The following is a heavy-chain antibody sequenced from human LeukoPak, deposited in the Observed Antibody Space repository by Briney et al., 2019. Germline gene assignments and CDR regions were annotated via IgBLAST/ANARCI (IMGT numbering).Heavy chain of an antibody. D-gene: IGHD3-9*01. J-gene: IGHJ4*02. V-gene: IGHV3-23*01. CDR2: ISGSGGST. CDR1: GLTFSSYA. Sequence: PGGSLRLSCAASGLTFSSYAMSWVRQAPGKGLEWVSAISGSGGSTYYADSVKGRFTISRDNSKNTLYLQMNSLRAEDTAVYYCASAPFDWFFSGRDYWGQGTLVTVSS. CDR3: ASAPFDWFFSGRDY.